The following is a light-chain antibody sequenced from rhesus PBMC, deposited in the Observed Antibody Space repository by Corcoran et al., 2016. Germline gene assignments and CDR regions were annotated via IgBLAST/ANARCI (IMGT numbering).Light chain of an antibody. V-gene: IGKV1-43*01. CDR2: AAS. Sequence: DIQMTQSPSSLSASIGDRVTITCRASEDIYTYVHWYQQKPQKSPKRLIYAASNLESGVPARFSGSGTGTDFTHTISSLQPEDFASYYCLQFNSNPPTFGPGTKLDIK. CDR1: EDIYTY. CDR3: LQFNSNPPT. J-gene: IGKJ3*01.